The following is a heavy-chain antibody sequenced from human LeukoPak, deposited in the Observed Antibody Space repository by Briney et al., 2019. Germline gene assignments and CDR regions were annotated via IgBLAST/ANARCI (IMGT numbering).Heavy chain of an antibody. J-gene: IGHJ4*02. CDR3: ARQDF. Sequence: AESLQITCKDSGYSVTTYWISSVRQMPAKGMEWMGRIDPSDSYTDDAPSFQGHVTISADRSLSTAYLQWYSLKASDTAMYYCARQDFWGQGTLVTVSS. V-gene: IGHV5-10-1*01. CDR2: IDPSDSYT. CDR1: GYSVTTYW.